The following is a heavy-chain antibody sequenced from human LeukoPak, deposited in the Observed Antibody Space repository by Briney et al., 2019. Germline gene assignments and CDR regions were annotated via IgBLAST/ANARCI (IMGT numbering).Heavy chain of an antibody. CDR1: GFTVSSNY. CDR3: ARDGYSYGSFDY. D-gene: IGHD5-18*01. CDR2: IYSGGSA. J-gene: IGHJ4*02. V-gene: IGHV3-53*01. Sequence: GGSLRLSCAASGFTVSSNYMSWVRQAPGKGLEWVSVIYSGGSAYYADSVKGRFTISRDNSKNTLYLQMNSLRAEDTAVYYCARDGYSYGSFDYWGQGTLVTVSS.